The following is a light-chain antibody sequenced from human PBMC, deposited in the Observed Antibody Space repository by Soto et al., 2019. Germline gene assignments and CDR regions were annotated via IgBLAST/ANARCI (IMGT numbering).Light chain of an antibody. V-gene: IGKV1-5*03. CDR1: QSISSW. CDR2: KAS. CDR3: QQYDSFSEMYT. Sequence: DIQMTQSPSTLSASVGDRVTITCRASQSISSWLAWYQQKPGKAPKLLIYKASSLESGVPSRFSGSGSATEFTLTISSLQPDDVATYYCQQYDSFSEMYTFGQGIKLEIK. J-gene: IGKJ2*01.